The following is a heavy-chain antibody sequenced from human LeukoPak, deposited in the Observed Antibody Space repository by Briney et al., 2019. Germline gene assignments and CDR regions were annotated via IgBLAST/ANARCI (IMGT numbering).Heavy chain of an antibody. V-gene: IGHV3-48*03. CDR3: ARDAPQVPAAGVLAS. CDR2: IGSSGNTK. Sequence: SGGSLRLSCAVSGFTFSIYEMNWVRQAPGKGLEWVSNIGSSGNTKYYADSVKGRFTFSRDISKNTLYLQMNGLRTEDTAMYYCARDAPQVPAAGVLASWGQGTLVTVSS. D-gene: IGHD6-13*01. CDR1: GFTFSIYE. J-gene: IGHJ4*02.